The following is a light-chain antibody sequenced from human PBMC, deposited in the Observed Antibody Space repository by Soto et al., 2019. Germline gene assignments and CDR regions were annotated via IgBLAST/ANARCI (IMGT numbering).Light chain of an antibody. V-gene: IGLV3-21*04. Sequence: SYELTQTPSVSVAPGKTATITCGGNNIGSKSVHWYQQRPGQAPVVVIYYDSDRPSGIPERFSGSNSGNTATLTISRVEAGDEADYYCQVWDSSVGVFGTGTKLTVL. CDR1: NIGSKS. CDR3: QVWDSSVGV. J-gene: IGLJ1*01. CDR2: YDS.